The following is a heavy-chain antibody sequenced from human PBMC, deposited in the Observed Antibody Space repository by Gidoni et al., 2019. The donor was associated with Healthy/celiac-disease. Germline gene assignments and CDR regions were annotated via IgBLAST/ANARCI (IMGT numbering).Heavy chain of an antibody. D-gene: IGHD5-18*01. J-gene: IGHJ5*02. V-gene: IGHV5-10-1*03. CDR1: GYSFISYW. CDR2: IDPSDSYT. Sequence: EVQLVQSGAEVKKTGESLRISCKGSGYSFISYWLNWVRQMPGKGLEWRGRIDPSDSYTNYSPSFQGHVTISGDKSISTAYLQWSSLKASDTAMYYCARLSLDSYGLNWFDPWGQGTLVTVSS. CDR3: ARLSLDSYGLNWFDP.